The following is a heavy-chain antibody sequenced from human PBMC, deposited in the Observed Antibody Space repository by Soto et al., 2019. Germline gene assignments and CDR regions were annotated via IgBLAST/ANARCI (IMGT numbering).Heavy chain of an antibody. CDR2: IWYDGSNK. D-gene: IGHD5-18*01. CDR1: GFTFSSYR. CDR3: ARDQGTAMVNPIDY. J-gene: IGHJ4*02. V-gene: IGHV3-33*01. Sequence: GGALSLSCAASGFTFSSYRMHWARQAPGKGLEWVAVIWYDGSNKYYADYVKGRFTISRDNSKNTLYLQMNSLRAEATAVYYCARDQGTAMVNPIDYWGQGTLVTVSS.